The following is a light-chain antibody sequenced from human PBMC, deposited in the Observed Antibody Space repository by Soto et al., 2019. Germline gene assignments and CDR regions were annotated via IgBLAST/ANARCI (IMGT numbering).Light chain of an antibody. CDR2: YIS. V-gene: IGKV3D-15*01. CDR3: QQHNQWPIT. Sequence: MVMTQSPAILSVSPGEGATLSCSASQSVNSNYLAWYQQHPGQPPRLLIYYISTRATGIPARFSGSGSGTEFTLTINSLQSEDSAVYYCQQHNQWPITFGQGTRLEI. CDR1: QSVNSN. J-gene: IGKJ5*01.